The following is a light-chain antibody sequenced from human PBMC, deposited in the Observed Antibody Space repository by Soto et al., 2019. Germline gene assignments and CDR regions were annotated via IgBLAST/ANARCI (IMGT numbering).Light chain of an antibody. CDR2: GAS. V-gene: IGKV3-20*01. Sequence: EIVLPQSPGTLSLSAGERATLSCRASQSVTNSFLAWYQQKPGQAPRLLIYGASRRATGIPDRFTGSGSGTDFTLTISRLEPEYFAVYYCQQYVSSPWAFGQGTKVDIK. CDR3: QQYVSSPWA. CDR1: QSVTNSF. J-gene: IGKJ1*01.